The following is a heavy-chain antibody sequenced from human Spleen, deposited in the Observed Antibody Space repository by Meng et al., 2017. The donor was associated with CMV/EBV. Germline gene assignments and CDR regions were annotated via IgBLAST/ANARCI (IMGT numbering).Heavy chain of an antibody. CDR2: IEWNDDK. CDR3: AHQYYDFWSGYFSGNWFDP. Sequence: TSGGGVGWSRRPPGKALEWLASIEWNDDKSYSTSLKSRLTITKDTSKNQVVLTMTNMDTVDTATYYCAHQYYDFWSGYFSGNWFDPWGQGTLVTVSS. D-gene: IGHD3-3*01. J-gene: IGHJ5*02. V-gene: IGHV2-5*01. CDR1: TSGGG.